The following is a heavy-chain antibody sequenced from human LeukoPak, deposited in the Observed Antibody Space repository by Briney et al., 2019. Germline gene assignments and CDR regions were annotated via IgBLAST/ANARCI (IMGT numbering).Heavy chain of an antibody. CDR2: MNPNSGNT. J-gene: IGHJ6*02. D-gene: IGHD3-3*01. CDR3: ARGQKNYDFWSGLHFGDYYYHGMDV. CDR1: GYTFTSYD. Sequence: GASVKVSCKASGYTFTSYDINWVRQATGQGLEWMGWMNPNSGNTGYAQKFQGRVTMTRNTSISTAYMELSSLRSEDTAVYYCARGQKNYDFWSGLHFGDYYYHGMDVWGQGTTVTVSS. V-gene: IGHV1-8*01.